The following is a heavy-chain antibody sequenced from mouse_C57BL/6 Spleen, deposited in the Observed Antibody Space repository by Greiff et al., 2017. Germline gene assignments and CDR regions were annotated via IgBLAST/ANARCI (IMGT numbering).Heavy chain of an antibody. Sequence: EVQLVESGGGLVKPGGSLKLSCAASGFTFSDYGMHWVRQAPGKGLEWVAYISSGSSTIYYADKVKGRVTISRDNAKNTLFLQLTSLRSEDTAMYYCARGYYYGSAGFAYWGQGTLVTVSA. D-gene: IGHD1-1*01. V-gene: IGHV5-17*01. CDR2: ISSGSSTI. CDR1: GFTFSDYG. CDR3: ARGYYYGSAGFAY. J-gene: IGHJ3*01.